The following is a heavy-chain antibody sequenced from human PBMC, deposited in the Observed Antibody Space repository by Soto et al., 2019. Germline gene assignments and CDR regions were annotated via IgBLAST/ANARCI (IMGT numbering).Heavy chain of an antibody. CDR1: GFTFSNYW. Sequence: EVQLVESGGGPAQFGGSLRLSCAASGFTFSNYWMHWGRQVPGKGLVWVSRIKGDETSTDYADSVKGRFTIFRDNVKNTLYLQMNSLRAEDTAVYYCARGVSGYYGFEYWGQGTLVTVSS. V-gene: IGHV3-74*01. CDR2: IKGDETST. D-gene: IGHD5-12*01. CDR3: ARGVSGYYGFEY. J-gene: IGHJ4*02.